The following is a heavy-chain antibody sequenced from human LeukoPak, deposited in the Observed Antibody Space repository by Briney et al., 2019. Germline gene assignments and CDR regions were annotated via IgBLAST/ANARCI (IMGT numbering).Heavy chain of an antibody. CDR1: GDSISRYY. CDR3: AGSLYSISWPPDY. CDR2: IYYSGST. Sequence: SETLSLTCTVSGDSISRYYWNWIRQPPGKGLEWIGYIYYSGSTNYDPSLKSRVTIAEDTSKNQFSLKLSSVTAADTAVYYCAGSLYSISWPPDYWGQGTLVTVSS. V-gene: IGHV4-59*01. J-gene: IGHJ4*02. D-gene: IGHD6-13*01.